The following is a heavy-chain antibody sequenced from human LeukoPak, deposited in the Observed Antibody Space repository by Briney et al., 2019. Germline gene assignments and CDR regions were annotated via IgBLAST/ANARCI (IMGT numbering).Heavy chain of an antibody. J-gene: IGHJ4*02. CDR3: ARGDLKSGSN. V-gene: IGHV4-34*01. CDR2: INHSGST. Sequence: SETLSLTCAVYGGSFSGYYWSWIRQPPGKGLEWIGEINHSGSTNYNPSLKSRVTISVDTSKNQFSLKSSSVTAADTAVYYCARGDLKSGSNWGQGTLVTVSS. D-gene: IGHD3-3*01. CDR1: GGSFSGYY.